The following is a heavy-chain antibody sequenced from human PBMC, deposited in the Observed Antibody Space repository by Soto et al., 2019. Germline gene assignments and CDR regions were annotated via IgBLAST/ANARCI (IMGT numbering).Heavy chain of an antibody. CDR3: ARAPVVVTAVPAGFFDF. J-gene: IGHJ4*02. Sequence: EVQLVESGGGLVQPGGSLRLSCAASGFTFSSYEINWVRQAPGKGLEWVAYISGSGGTIYYADSVKGRFTISRDNAKNSLYLQLNSLRAEDTAVYYCARAPVVVTAVPAGFFDFWGQGALVTVSS. CDR2: ISGSGGTI. V-gene: IGHV3-48*03. CDR1: GFTFSSYE. D-gene: IGHD2-21*02.